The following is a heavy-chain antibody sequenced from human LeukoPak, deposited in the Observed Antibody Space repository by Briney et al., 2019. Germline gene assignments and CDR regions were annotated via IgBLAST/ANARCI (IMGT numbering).Heavy chain of an antibody. CDR3: ARGERCSSTSCPKGVDY. Sequence: SETLSLTCAVYGGSFSGYYWSWIRQPPGKGLEWIGEINHSGSTNYNPSLKSRVTISVDTSTNQFSLTLSSVTAADTAVYYCARGERCSSTSCPKGVDYWGQGTLVTVSS. J-gene: IGHJ4*02. D-gene: IGHD2-2*01. CDR2: INHSGST. CDR1: GGSFSGYY. V-gene: IGHV4-34*01.